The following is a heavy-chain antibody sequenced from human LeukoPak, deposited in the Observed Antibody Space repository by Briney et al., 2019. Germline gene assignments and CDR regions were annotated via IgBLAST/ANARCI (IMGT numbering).Heavy chain of an antibody. J-gene: IGHJ4*02. Sequence: GASVKVSCKASGGTFSSYTISWVRQAPGQGLERMGRIIPILGIANYAQKFQGRVTITADKSTSTAYMELSSLRSEDTAVYYCARDHTPEGPSHPFDYWGQGTLVTVSS. V-gene: IGHV1-69*04. CDR3: ARDHTPEGPSHPFDY. CDR1: GGTFSSYT. CDR2: IIPILGIA.